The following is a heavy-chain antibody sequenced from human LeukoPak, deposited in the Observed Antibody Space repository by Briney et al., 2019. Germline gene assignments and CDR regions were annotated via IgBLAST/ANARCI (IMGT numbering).Heavy chain of an antibody. CDR1: GGSFSGYY. V-gene: IGHV4-34*01. D-gene: IGHD4-23*01. Sequence: SETLSLTCAVYGGSFSGYYWSWIRQPPGKGLEWIGEINHSGSTNYNPSLKSRVTISVDTSKNQFSLKLSSVTAADTAVYYCARLRWNAFDIWGQGTMVTVSS. CDR2: INHSGST. J-gene: IGHJ3*02. CDR3: ARLRWNAFDI.